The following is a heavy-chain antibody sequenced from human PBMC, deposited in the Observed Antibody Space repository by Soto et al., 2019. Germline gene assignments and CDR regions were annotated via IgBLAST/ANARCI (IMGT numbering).Heavy chain of an antibody. CDR2: IYWENDK. CDR1: GFSLNTRGVG. D-gene: IGHD3-10*01. V-gene: IGHV2-5*02. J-gene: IGHJ4*02. CDR3: ANNNYYGSGSVY. Sequence: QITLKESGPTLVKPTQTLTLTCAFSGFSLNTRGVGVGWIRQPPGKALEWLALIYWENDKRYSPSLKSRPTIXKXXPKNHVVLMMTDMDPVDTATYYCANNNYYGSGSVYWGQGTLITVSS.